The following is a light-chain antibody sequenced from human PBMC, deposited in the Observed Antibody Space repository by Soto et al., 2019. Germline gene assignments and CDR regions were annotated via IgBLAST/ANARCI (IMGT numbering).Light chain of an antibody. J-gene: IGKJ1*01. CDR2: DTS. CDR1: QCVSSY. Sequence: EIVLTQSPATLSLSPGERATLSCRASQCVSSYLAWYQQKPGQAPRLLIYDTSNRATGIPARFSGSGSGTDFTLTISSLEPEDFAVYYCQQRSHWWTFGQGTKVDI. CDR3: QQRSHWWT. V-gene: IGKV3-11*01.